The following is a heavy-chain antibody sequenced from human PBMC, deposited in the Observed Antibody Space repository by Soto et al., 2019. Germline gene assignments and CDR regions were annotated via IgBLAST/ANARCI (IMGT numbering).Heavy chain of an antibody. V-gene: IGHV1-2*02. D-gene: IGHD5-18*01. CDR1: GYAFTGYY. CDR2: INPNSGDT. J-gene: IGHJ4*02. Sequence: ASVKVSCKPSGYAFTGYYIHWVRQAPGQGLEWMGWINPNSGDTNYAQKFQGRVTMTRDTSFSTAYMELSSLRSDDTAVYYCATRYSYVHFWGQGTLVTVSS. CDR3: ATRYSYVHF.